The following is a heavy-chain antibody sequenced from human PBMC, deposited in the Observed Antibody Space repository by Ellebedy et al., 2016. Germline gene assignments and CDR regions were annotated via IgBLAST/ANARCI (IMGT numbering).Heavy chain of an antibody. CDR1: GFTFSTSV. V-gene: IGHV3-30-3*01. CDR3: AREEGSSGFAGWFDP. Sequence: GESLKISCVASGFTFSTSVMHWGRQAPGKGLEWVALIPHDGGNKQYADSVEGRFTISRDDSKDTLYLQMNSLRVEDTAVYYCAREEGSSGFAGWFDPWGQGTLVIVSS. J-gene: IGHJ5*02. CDR2: IPHDGGNK. D-gene: IGHD3-22*01.